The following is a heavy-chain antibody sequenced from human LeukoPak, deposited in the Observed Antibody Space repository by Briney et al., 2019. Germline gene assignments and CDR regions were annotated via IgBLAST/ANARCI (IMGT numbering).Heavy chain of an antibody. J-gene: IGHJ4*02. V-gene: IGHV3-53*01. CDR3: AREIAAAGSY. CDR2: IYSGGST. D-gene: IGHD6-13*01. Sequence: GGSLRLSCAASGFTFSDYYMSWIRQAPGKGLEWVSVIYSGGSTYYADSVKGRFTISRDNSKNTLYLQMNSLRAEDTAVYYCAREIAAAGSYWGQGTLVTVSS. CDR1: GFTFSDYY.